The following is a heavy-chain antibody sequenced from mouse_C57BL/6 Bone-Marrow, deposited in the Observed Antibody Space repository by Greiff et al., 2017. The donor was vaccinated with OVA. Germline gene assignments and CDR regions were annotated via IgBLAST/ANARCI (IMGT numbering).Heavy chain of an antibody. CDR2: IRNKANGYTT. Sequence: EVKLVESGGGLVQPGGSLSLSCAASGFTFTDYYMSWVRQPPGKALEWLGFIRNKANGYTTEYSASVKGRFTISRDNSQSILYLQMNALRAEDSATYYCASPHYYGSSLAWFAYWGQGTLVTVSA. D-gene: IGHD1-1*01. CDR3: ASPHYYGSSLAWFAY. J-gene: IGHJ3*01. CDR1: GFTFTDYY. V-gene: IGHV7-3*01.